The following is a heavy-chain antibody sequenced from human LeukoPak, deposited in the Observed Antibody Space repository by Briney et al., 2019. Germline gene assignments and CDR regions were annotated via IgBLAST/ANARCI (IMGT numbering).Heavy chain of an antibody. Sequence: ASVKVSCKASGYTFTSYGISWVRQAPGQGLEWMGWISAYNGNTNYAQKLQGGVTMTTDTSTSTAYMELRSLRSDDTAVYYCARVGYCSSTSCYSYDFWSGYYLYYFDYWGQGTLVTVSS. CDR2: ISAYNGNT. D-gene: IGHD2-2*02. CDR1: GYTFTSYG. CDR3: ARVGYCSSTSCYSYDFWSGYYLYYFDY. V-gene: IGHV1-18*01. J-gene: IGHJ4*02.